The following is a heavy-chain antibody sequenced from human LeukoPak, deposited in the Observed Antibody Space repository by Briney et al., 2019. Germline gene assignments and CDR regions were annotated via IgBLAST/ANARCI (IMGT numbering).Heavy chain of an antibody. CDR3: ARPSHTSGSFFES. CDR2: ISSGSSYI. V-gene: IGHV3-21*01. Sequence: GGSLRLSCAVAGFTFRTYTMNWVRQAPGKGLEWVSSISSGSSYISYADSVKGRFTISRDNAKNSLYLQMNSLRAEDTAVYYCARPSHTSGSFFESWGQGTLVTVSS. D-gene: IGHD6-19*01. CDR1: GFTFRTYT. J-gene: IGHJ4*02.